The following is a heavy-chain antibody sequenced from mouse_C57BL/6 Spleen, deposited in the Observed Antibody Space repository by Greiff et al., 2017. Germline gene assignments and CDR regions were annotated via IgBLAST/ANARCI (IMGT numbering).Heavy chain of an antibody. D-gene: IGHD2-3*01. Sequence: EVQRVESGEGLVKPGGSLKLSCAASGFTFSSYAMSWVRQTPEKRLEWVAYISSGGDYIYYADTVKGRFTISRDNARNTLYLQMSSLKSEDTAMYYCTRDGDGSGFAYWGQGTLVTVAA. J-gene: IGHJ3*01. CDR2: ISSGGDYI. CDR1: GFTFSSYA. CDR3: TRDGDGSGFAY. V-gene: IGHV5-9-1*02.